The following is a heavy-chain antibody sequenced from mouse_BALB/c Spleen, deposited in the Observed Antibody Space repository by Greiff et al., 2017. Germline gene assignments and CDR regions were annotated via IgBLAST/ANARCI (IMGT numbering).Heavy chain of an antibody. V-gene: IGHV3-2*02. CDR1: GYSITSDYV. CDR3: ARGGNSLLRPFAY. Sequence: EVQLQQSGPGLVKPSQSLSLTCTVTGYSITSDYVWKWIRQFPGNKLEWMGYISYSGSTSYNPSLKSRISITRDTSKNKFFLQLNSVTTEDTATYYCARGGNSLLRPFAYWGQGTLVTVSS. J-gene: IGHJ3*01. D-gene: IGHD1-2*01. CDR2: ISYSGST.